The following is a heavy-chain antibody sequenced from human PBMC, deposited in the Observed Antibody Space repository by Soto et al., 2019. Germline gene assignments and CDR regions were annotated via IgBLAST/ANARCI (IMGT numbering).Heavy chain of an antibody. V-gene: IGHV1-2*02. CDR3: ARDSYYDILTGYSRNAFDI. J-gene: IGHJ3*02. CDR1: GYTFIGYY. Sequence: GASVKVSCKASGYTFIGYYMHWVRQAPGQGLEWLGWINPNSGATIYAQKFQGRVTMTRDTSINTAYMELSRLRSDDTAVYYCARDSYYDILTGYSRNAFDIWGQGTMVTV. D-gene: IGHD3-9*01. CDR2: INPNSGAT.